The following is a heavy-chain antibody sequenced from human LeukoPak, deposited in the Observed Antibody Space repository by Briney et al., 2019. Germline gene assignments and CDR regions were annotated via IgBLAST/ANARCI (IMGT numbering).Heavy chain of an antibody. V-gene: IGHV4-39*01. CDR2: IYYSGST. J-gene: IGHJ6*03. CDR1: GGSIISSSHY. CDR3: ARVQRTEEGGYSYYYIDV. D-gene: IGHD1-26*01. Sequence: PSETLSLTCTVSGGSIISSSHYWGWIRQPPGKGLEWIGSIYYSGSTYYNPSLKSRVTISVDTSKNQFSLKLRSVTAADTAVYYCARVQRTEEGGYSYYYIDVWGKGTTVTVSS.